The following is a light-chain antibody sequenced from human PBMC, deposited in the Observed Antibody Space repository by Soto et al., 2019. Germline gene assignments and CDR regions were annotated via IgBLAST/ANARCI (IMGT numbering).Light chain of an antibody. V-gene: IGKV3-20*01. J-gene: IGKJ3*01. CDR2: GAS. CDR3: QQYGGSPFT. Sequence: EIVLTQSPGTLSLSPGEGTTLSCRASQSVTSSHLAWYQQKPGQAPRLLIYGASSRATGIPDRFSGSGSGTDFALTISRLEPEDVAVYYCQQYGGSPFTFGPGTKVDIK. CDR1: QSVTSSH.